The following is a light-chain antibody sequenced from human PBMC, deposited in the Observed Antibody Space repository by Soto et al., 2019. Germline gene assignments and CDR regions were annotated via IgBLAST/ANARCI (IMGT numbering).Light chain of an antibody. CDR2: RDT. V-gene: IGLV3-9*01. J-gene: IGLJ2*01. Sequence: SYELTQPLSVSVALGQTARITCGGHNIGSKSVHWYQQRPGQAPVLIIYRDTNRPSGIPERFSGSNSGNTATLTLSRAQVGDEADYFCHAWDSNTVVFCGGTKLTVL. CDR3: HAWDSNTVV. CDR1: NIGSKS.